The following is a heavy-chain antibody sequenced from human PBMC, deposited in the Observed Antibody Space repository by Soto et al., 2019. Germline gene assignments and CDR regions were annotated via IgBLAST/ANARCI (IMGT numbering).Heavy chain of an antibody. CDR1: GGSISVYY. CDR2: IYASGSP. Sequence: SETLSLTCTISGGSISVYYWSWVRQPPGHELEWIGYIYASGSPYYNPSLRSRVTISADTSKNQTSLKLTSPTAADTAVYYCARGVGSSPPRYWGRGTLVT. D-gene: IGHD1-26*01. CDR3: ARGVGSSPPRY. V-gene: IGHV4-59*01. J-gene: IGHJ4*02.